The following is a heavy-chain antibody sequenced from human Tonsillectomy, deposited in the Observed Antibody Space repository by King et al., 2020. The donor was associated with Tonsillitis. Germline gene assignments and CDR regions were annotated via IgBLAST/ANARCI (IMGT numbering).Heavy chain of an antibody. CDR1: GYTFSSYG. CDR2: ISAYNGNT. J-gene: IGHJ6*02. CDR3: ARDRGGGGYWAKWTTGTDYYYYGMDV. V-gene: IGHV1-18*01. D-gene: IGHD1-14*01. Sequence: VQLVESGAEVKKPGASVKVSCKASGYTFSSYGISWVRQAPGQGLEWMGWISAYNGNTNYAQNLQGRVTMTTDTSTSTAYMELRSQRSDDTSVYYCARDRGGGGYWAKWTTGTDYYYYGMDVWGQGTTVTVSS.